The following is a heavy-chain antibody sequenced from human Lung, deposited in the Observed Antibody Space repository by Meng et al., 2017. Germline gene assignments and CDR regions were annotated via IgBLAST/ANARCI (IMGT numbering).Heavy chain of an antibody. CDR3: TKNDFYCLGY. D-gene: IGHD2-21*01. CDR1: GGSSRSDNW. J-gene: IGHJ4*02. Sequence: ESGPGLVKPSGTLSFTCACSGGSSRSDNWWSWVRQPPGKGLEWIGEIYHSGSTNYNPSLKSRITISVDKPKNQFSLTLSSVTAADTAVYYCTKNDFYCLGYWGQGTLVTVSS. CDR2: IYHSGST. V-gene: IGHV4-4*02.